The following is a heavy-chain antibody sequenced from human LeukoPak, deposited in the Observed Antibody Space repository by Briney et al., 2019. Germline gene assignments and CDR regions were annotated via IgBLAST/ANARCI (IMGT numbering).Heavy chain of an antibody. D-gene: IGHD2-15*01. V-gene: IGHV3-48*01. Sequence: PGGSLRLSCAASGFTFSSYSMNWVRQAPGKGLEWVSYISSSSSTIYYADSVKGRFTISRDNAKNSLYLQMNSLRAEDTAVYYCARDQYSSFDYWGRGTLVTVSS. CDR3: ARDQYSSFDY. CDR2: ISSSSSTI. CDR1: GFTFSSYS. J-gene: IGHJ4*02.